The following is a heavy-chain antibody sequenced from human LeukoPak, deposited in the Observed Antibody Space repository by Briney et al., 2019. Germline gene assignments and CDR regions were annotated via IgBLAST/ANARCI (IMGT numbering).Heavy chain of an antibody. CDR1: GFTFTSHA. D-gene: IGHD1-1*01. J-gene: IGHJ4*02. CDR2: LSDAGRVT. V-gene: IGHV3-30*04. CDR3: ARDIRGYIQSDGYFDS. Sequence: PGGSLRLSCAASGFTFTSHAVHWVRQAPGKGLEGVAVLSDAGRVTLYSDSVKGRFTVSRDNPNNTLFLQMNSLRAEDSAVYYCARDIRGYIQSDGYFDSWGRGTLVTVSS.